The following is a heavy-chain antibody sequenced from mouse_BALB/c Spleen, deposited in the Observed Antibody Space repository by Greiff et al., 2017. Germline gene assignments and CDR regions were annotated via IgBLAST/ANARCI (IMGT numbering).Heavy chain of an antibody. CDR3: AREGNYVYYYAMDY. CDR1: GYSITSGYY. Sequence: EVQLVESGPGLVKPSQSLSLTCSVTGYSITSGYYWNWIRQFPGNKLEWMGYISYDGSNNYNPSLKNRISITRDTSKNQFFLKLNSVTTEDTATYYCAREGNYVYYYAMDYWGQGTSVTVSS. D-gene: IGHD2-1*01. V-gene: IGHV3-6*02. CDR2: ISYDGSN. J-gene: IGHJ4*01.